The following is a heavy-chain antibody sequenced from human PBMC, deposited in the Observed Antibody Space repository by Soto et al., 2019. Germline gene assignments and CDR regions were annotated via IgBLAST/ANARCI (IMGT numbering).Heavy chain of an antibody. D-gene: IGHD6-25*01. CDR3: VAARKVFDF. V-gene: IGHV3-48*02. J-gene: IGHJ4*02. CDR1: GFTFTSYS. CDR2: IGTRGTI. Sequence: EVQLVEYGGGLVQPGGSLRLSCVASGFTFTSYSFNWVRQAPGNGLEWLSFIGTRGTIYYADSVKGRFTISRDDAKNSLDLQLNSLRDEDTALYYCVAARKVFDFWGQGTLVTVSS.